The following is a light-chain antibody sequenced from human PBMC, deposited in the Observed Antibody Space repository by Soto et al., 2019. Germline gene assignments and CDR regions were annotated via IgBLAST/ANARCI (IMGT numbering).Light chain of an antibody. V-gene: IGLV2-23*01. J-gene: IGLJ1*01. CDR1: SSDVGSYNL. CDR3: CSYAGSSTLYV. CDR2: EGS. Sequence: QSALTQPASVSGSPGQSITISCTGTSSDVGSYNLVSWYQQHPGKAPKLMIYEGSKRPSGVSNRFSGSKSGNTASLTISGLQAEHEADYYCCSYAGSSTLYVSGTGIKFTVL.